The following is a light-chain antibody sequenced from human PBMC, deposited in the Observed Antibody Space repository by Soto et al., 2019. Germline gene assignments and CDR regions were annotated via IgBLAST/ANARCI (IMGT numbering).Light chain of an antibody. CDR3: GSYAGIYTLV. CDR1: SSDVGGYNY. J-gene: IGLJ2*01. V-gene: IGLV2-11*01. CDR2: DVS. Sequence: QSALTQPRSVSGSPGQSVTISCTGTSSDVGGYNYVSWYQQHPGKAPKLMIYDVSKRPSGVPDRFSGSKSGNTASLTISGLQAEDEADYYFGSYAGIYTLVFGGGTKLTVL.